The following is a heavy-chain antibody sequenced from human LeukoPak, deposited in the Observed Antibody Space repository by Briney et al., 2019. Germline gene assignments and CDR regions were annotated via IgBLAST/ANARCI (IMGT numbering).Heavy chain of an antibody. D-gene: IGHD2-21*02. CDR2: INPSGDST. J-gene: IGHJ4*02. CDR1: GYTFTSYD. V-gene: IGHV1-46*01. Sequence: ASVKVSCKASGYTFTSYDMHWVRQSPGQGLEWMGIINPSGDSTSYAQKFQGRVTMTRDTSTSTVYMELSSLRSEDTAVYYCASVLYCGADCYSGRYFFDYWGQGTLVTVSS. CDR3: ASVLYCGADCYSGRYFFDY.